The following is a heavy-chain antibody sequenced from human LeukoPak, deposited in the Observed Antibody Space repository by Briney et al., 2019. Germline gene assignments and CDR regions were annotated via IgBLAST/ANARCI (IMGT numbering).Heavy chain of an antibody. CDR3: ASRYSYGEVNWFEP. D-gene: IGHD5-18*01. V-gene: IGHV1-18*01. Sequence: ASVNVSCKASSYIFPSYGLGCVRQAPAQGLEWVGWISAYNDNTNYTQKPERRVTIKRDTSTHTAYRDQKSVSSGHNAVQYCASRYSYGEVNWFEPWGEGTL. CDR1: SYIFPSYG. J-gene: IGHJ5*02. CDR2: ISAYNDNT.